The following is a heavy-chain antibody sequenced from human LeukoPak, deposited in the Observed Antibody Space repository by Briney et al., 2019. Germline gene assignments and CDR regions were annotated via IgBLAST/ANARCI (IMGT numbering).Heavy chain of an antibody. CDR1: GFTFSSYA. CDR3: ARDALRYFDY. D-gene: IGHD2-15*01. J-gene: IGHJ4*02. V-gene: IGHV3-30-3*01. Sequence: PGGSLRLSCAASGFTFSSYAMHWVRQAPGKGLEWVAVISYDGSNKYYADSVKGRFTISRDNSKNTLYLQMNSLRAEDTAVYYYARDALRYFDYWGQGTLVTVSS. CDR2: ISYDGSNK.